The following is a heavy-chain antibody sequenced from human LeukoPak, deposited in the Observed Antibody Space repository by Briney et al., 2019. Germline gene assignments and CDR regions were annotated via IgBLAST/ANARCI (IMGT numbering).Heavy chain of an antibody. CDR1: GYTFTSYG. CDR3: ARGGDSSSWYSGWFDP. D-gene: IGHD6-13*01. Sequence: ASVKVSCKASGYTFTSYGISWVRQAPGQGLEWMGWISAYNGNTNYAQKLQGRVTMTTDTSTSTAYMELRGLRSDDTAVYYCARGGDSSSWYSGWFDPWGQGTLVTVSS. V-gene: IGHV1-18*01. CDR2: ISAYNGNT. J-gene: IGHJ5*02.